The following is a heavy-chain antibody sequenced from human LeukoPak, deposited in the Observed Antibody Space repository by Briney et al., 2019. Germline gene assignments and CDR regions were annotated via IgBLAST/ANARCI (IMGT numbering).Heavy chain of an antibody. Sequence: SETLSLTCAVYGGSFSGYYWSWIRQPPGKGLEWIGEINHSGSTNYNPSLKSRVTISVDTSKNQFSLKLSSVTAADTAAYYCARAIDAVAGPPHFDYWGQGTLVTVSS. CDR3: ARAIDAVAGPPHFDY. J-gene: IGHJ4*02. V-gene: IGHV4-34*01. CDR2: INHSGST. CDR1: GGSFSGYY. D-gene: IGHD6-19*01.